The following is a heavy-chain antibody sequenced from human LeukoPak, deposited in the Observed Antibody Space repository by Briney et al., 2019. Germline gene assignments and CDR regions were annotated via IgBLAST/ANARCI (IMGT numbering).Heavy chain of an antibody. D-gene: IGHD6-13*01. V-gene: IGHV1-2*02. J-gene: IGHJ5*02. CDR3: ARGIAAAGGRWFDP. CDR1: GYTFTDYY. Sequence: ASVKISCKASGYTFTDYYMHWVRQAPGQGLEWMGWINPNSGGTNYAQQFQGRVTMTRDTSISTAYMELSNLRSDDTAVYYCARGIAAAGGRWFDPWGQGTLVTVSS. CDR2: INPNSGGT.